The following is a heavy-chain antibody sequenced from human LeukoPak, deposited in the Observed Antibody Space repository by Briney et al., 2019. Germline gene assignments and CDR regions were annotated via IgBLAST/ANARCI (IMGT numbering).Heavy chain of an antibody. CDR1: GFTFTSYV. J-gene: IGHJ4*02. D-gene: IGHD5-24*01. CDR2: IGISGVST. Sequence: GGSLSLSCSASGFTFTSYVMHWVRQVPGKGLEYVAAIGISGVSTYYADSVKGRFTISRDNSKNTLYLQMSTLRAEDTAVYYCVKGQMDYWGQGTLVTVSS. CDR3: VKGQMDY. V-gene: IGHV3-64D*06.